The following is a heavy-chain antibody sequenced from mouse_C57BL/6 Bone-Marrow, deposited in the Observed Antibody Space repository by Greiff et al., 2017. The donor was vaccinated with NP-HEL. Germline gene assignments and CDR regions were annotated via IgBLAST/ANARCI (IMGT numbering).Heavy chain of an antibody. J-gene: IGHJ3*01. Sequence: VQLQQSGAELVRPGTSVKVSCKASGYAFTNYLIEWVKQRPGQGLEWIGEINPGSGGTNYNEKFKGKATLTADKSSSTAYMQLRSLPSEDSAVYCCGRKGGGRPFAYWGQGTLVTVSA. CDR3: GRKGGGRPFAY. CDR2: INPGSGGT. D-gene: IGHD1-1*01. V-gene: IGHV1-54*01. CDR1: GYAFTNYL.